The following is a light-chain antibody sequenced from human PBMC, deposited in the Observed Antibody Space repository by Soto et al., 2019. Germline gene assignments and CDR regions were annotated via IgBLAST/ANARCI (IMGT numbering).Light chain of an antibody. CDR1: QSVSSY. CDR3: QQYNNWPFS. CDR2: DVS. Sequence: EIVMTQSPATLSVSPGARPTLSGRASQSVSSYLAWYQQKAGQDPRLLIYDVSNRATGVKARLSGSGYEKDFNLNISGLRSEDSAVYFCQQYNNWPFSFGQGTRLEIK. V-gene: IGKV3-15*01. J-gene: IGKJ5*01.